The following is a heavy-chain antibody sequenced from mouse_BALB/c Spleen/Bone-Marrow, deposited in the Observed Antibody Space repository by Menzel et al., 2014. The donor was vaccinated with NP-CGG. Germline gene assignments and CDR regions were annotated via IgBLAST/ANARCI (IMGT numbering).Heavy chain of an antibody. CDR3: ARGDYAIDY. CDR2: FYPYHDGT. V-gene: IGHV1-14*01. CDR1: GYTFTSYV. J-gene: IGHJ4*01. Sequence: EVQGVESGPELLQPGASVQMSCKASGYTFTSYVMHWVKQNPGHGLEWIGYFYPYHDGTKYNEKFKGKTTLTSYKSSSTAYMELISLTSEDSAVYYCARGDYAIDYWGQGTPGTASS.